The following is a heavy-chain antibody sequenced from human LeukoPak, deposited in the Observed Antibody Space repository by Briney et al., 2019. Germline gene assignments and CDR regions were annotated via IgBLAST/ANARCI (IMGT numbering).Heavy chain of an antibody. D-gene: IGHD6-13*01. J-gene: IGHJ4*02. Sequence: PSQTLSLTCTVSGGSISSYYWSWIRQPPGKGLEWIGYIYYSGSTNYNPSLKSRVTISVDTSKNQFSLKLSSVTAADTAVYYCARLGIAAAGITLDYWGQGTLVTVSS. CDR1: GGSISSYY. CDR2: IYYSGST. CDR3: ARLGIAAAGITLDY. V-gene: IGHV4-59*01.